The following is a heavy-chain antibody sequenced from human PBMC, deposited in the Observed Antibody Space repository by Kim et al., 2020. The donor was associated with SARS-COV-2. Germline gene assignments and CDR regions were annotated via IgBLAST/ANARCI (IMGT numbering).Heavy chain of an antibody. CDR2: IIPIFGTA. D-gene: IGHD3-22*01. CDR1: GGTFSSYA. CDR3: ARRGENSDYYDSSGPDAFDI. J-gene: IGHJ3*02. V-gene: IGHV1-69*13. Sequence: SVKVSCKASGGTFSSYAISWVRQAPGQGLEWIGGIIPIFGTANYAQKFQGRVTITADESTSTAYMELSSLRSEDTAVYYCARRGENSDYYDSSGPDAFDIWGQGTMVTVSS.